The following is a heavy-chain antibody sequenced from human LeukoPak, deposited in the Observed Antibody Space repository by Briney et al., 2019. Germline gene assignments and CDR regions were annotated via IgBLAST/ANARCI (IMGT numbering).Heavy chain of an antibody. CDR3: ARHDMDVAGGGLDYFGH. D-gene: IGHD1-26*01. CDR2: IYYSGST. CDR1: GGSISRYY. Sequence: PSESLSLTCTVSGGSISRYYWSWLRQPPGKGLEGIGYIYYSGSTNYNPSLKSRVTMSVDTSKNQFSVKLSSVTTADTAVYYCARHDMDVAGGGLDYFGHWGRGTLVTVSS. J-gene: IGHJ4*02. V-gene: IGHV4-59*08.